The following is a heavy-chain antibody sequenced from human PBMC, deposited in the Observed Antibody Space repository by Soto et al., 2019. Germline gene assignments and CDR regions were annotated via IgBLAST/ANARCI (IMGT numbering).Heavy chain of an antibody. Sequence: QVQLVQSGAEVKKPGASVKVSCKASGYTFTSYAIHWVRQAPGQSLEWMGWINTGNGNTKYSQKFQGRVTITRDTFATSAYMELSSLRSEDTGVYYCARAFEEYSTGCYDFWGQGTLVTVSS. J-gene: IGHJ4*02. V-gene: IGHV1-3*04. D-gene: IGHD6-19*01. CDR1: GYTFTSYA. CDR2: INTGNGNT. CDR3: ARAFEEYSTGCYDF.